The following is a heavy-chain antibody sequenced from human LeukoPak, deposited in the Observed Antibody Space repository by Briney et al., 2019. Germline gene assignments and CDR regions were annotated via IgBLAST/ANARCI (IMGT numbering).Heavy chain of an antibody. J-gene: IGHJ6*03. V-gene: IGHV1-2*02. Sequence: AASVKVSCKASGYTFTGYYMHWVRQAPGQGLEWMGWINPNSGGTNYAQKFQGRVTMTRDTSISTAYMELSRLRSDDTAVYYCARDYGRGQILYYYMDVWGKGTTVTISS. CDR1: GYTFTGYY. CDR2: INPNSGGT. CDR3: ARDYGRGQILYYYMDV. D-gene: IGHD4-17*01.